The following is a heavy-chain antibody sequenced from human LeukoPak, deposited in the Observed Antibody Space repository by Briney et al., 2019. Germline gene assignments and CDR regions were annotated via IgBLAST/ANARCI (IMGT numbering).Heavy chain of an antibody. CDR1: GFNVSSNY. CDR2: VYSGGST. Sequence: GGSLRLSCAASGFNVSSNYMSWVRQGPGKGLEWVSVVYSGGSTYYADSVKGRFTISRDNSKNTLYLQMNSLRAEDTALYYCAKIKLPRDYYYYGMDVWSQGTTVTVSS. D-gene: IGHD6-6*01. J-gene: IGHJ6*02. CDR3: AKIKLPRDYYYYGMDV. V-gene: IGHV3-53*05.